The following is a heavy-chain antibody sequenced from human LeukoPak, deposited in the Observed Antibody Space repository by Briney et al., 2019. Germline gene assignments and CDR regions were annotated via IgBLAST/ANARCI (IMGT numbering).Heavy chain of an antibody. J-gene: IGHJ6*02. D-gene: IGHD3-16*01. Sequence: GASVKVSCKASGGTFSSYAISWVRQAPGQGLEWMGGIIPIFGTANYAQKFQGRVTITADESTSTAYMELSSLTSEDTAVYYCARDGGALYYYYGMDVWGQGTTVTVSS. CDR3: ARDGGALYYYYGMDV. CDR1: GGTFSSYA. V-gene: IGHV1-69*13. CDR2: IIPIFGTA.